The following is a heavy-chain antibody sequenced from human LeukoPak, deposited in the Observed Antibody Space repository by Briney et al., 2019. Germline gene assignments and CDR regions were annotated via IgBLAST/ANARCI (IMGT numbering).Heavy chain of an antibody. CDR3: ARDTQPAMIVVNMGGY. V-gene: IGHV1-18*01. CDR1: GYTFTSYG. J-gene: IGHJ4*02. CDR2: ISAYNGNT. Sequence: ASVNVSCKASGYTFTSYGISWVRQAPGQGLEWMGWISAYNGNTNYAQKLQGRVTMTTDTSTGTAYMELRSLRSDDTAVYYCARDTQPAMIVVNMGGYWGQGTLVTVSS. D-gene: IGHD3-22*01.